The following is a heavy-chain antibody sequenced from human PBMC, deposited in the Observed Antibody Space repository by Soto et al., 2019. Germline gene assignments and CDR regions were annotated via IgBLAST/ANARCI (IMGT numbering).Heavy chain of an antibody. CDR2: LSGRGTMR. V-gene: IGHV3-23*01. CDR3: AKEAEENENVPTSGDN. D-gene: IGHD1-1*01. Sequence: GGSLRLSCAASGFSFRNYAMTWVRQAPGKGLEWVSGLSGRGTMRYYADSVGGRSIISRDNAKNTLFLQMDNLRVEDYDVSYCAKEAEENENVPTSGDNWGQGTLVTVSS. CDR1: GFSFRNYA. J-gene: IGHJ4*02.